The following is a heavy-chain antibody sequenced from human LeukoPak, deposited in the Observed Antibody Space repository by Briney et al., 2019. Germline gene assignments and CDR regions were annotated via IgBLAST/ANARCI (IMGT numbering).Heavy chain of an antibody. V-gene: IGHV3-30*03. D-gene: IGHD3-22*01. CDR2: ITYDGYYK. CDR3: ARAPMSYDSSGFGGAFDI. CDR1: GFTFSSYG. J-gene: IGHJ3*02. Sequence: GGSLRLSCAASGFTFSSYGMHWVRQAPGKGLEWVAVITYDGYYKYYADSVKGRFTISRDNSKNTMYLQMNSLRAEDTAMYYCARAPMSYDSSGFGGAFDIWGQGTMVTVSS.